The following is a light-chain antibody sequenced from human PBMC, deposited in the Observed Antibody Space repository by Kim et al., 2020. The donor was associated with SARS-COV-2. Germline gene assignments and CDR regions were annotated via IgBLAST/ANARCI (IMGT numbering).Light chain of an antibody. CDR2: GAS. V-gene: IGKV3-20*01. J-gene: IGKJ2*01. CDR3: QQYGSSPGT. Sequence: EIVLTQSPGALSLSPGERATLSCRASQSVSSSYLAWYQQKPGQAPRLLIYGASSRATGIPDRFSGSGYGTDFTLTISRLEPEDFAVYYCQQYGSSPGTFGQGTKLEI. CDR1: QSVSSSY.